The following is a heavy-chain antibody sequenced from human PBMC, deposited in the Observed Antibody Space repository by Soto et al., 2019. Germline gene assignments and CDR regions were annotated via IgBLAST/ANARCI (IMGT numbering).Heavy chain of an antibody. CDR3: ARASLDRNNWFDP. Sequence: SETLSLTCAVSGGSISSGGYSWSWIRQPPGKGLEWIGYIYHSGSTYYNPSLKSRVTISVDRSKNQFSLKLSSVTAADTAVYYCARASLDRNNWFDPWGQGTLVTVS. V-gene: IGHV4-30-2*01. D-gene: IGHD3-22*01. CDR2: IYHSGST. J-gene: IGHJ5*02. CDR1: GGSISSGGYS.